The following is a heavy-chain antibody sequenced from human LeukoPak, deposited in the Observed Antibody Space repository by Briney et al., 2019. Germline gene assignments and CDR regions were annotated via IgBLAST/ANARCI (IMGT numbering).Heavy chain of an antibody. J-gene: IGHJ4*02. D-gene: IGHD3-22*01. Sequence: GASVKVSCKASGYTFTGYYMHWVRQAPGQGLEWMGWINPNSGGTNYAQKFQGRVTMTRDTSISTAYMELSRLRSDDTAVYYCARASPIYYDTRYYFDYWGQGTLVTVSS. CDR1: GYTFTGYY. CDR3: ARASPIYYDTRYYFDY. V-gene: IGHV1-2*02. CDR2: INPNSGGT.